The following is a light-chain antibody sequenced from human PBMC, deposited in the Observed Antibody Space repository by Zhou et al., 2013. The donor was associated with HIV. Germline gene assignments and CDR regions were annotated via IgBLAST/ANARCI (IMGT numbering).Light chain of an antibody. CDR1: QSVSSS. V-gene: IGKV3-20*01. Sequence: EIVLTQSPATLSLSPGEGVTLSCRASQSVSSSLAWYQQKPGQAPRLLIYGASSRATGIPDRFSGSGSGTDFTLTISRLEPEDFAVYYCQQYGSSPYTFGQGTKLEIK. CDR3: QQYGSSPYT. CDR2: GAS. J-gene: IGKJ2*01.